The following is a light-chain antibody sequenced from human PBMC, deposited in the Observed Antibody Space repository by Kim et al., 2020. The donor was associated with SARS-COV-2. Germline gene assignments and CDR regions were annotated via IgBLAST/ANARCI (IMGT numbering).Light chain of an antibody. J-gene: IGKJ1*01. CDR2: AAS. V-gene: IGKV1-6*02. CDR1: QGIRND. CDR3: LQDYNYPRT. Sequence: ASIGDRIIITCRASQGIRNDLGWYQQKPGKAPKLLIYAASSLQSGVPSRFSGSGSGTDFTLTISSLQPEDFATYYCLQDYNYPRTFGQGTKVDIK.